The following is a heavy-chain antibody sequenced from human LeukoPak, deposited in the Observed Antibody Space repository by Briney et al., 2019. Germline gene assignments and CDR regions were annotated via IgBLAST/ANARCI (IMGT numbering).Heavy chain of an antibody. V-gene: IGHV1-69*04. D-gene: IGHD3-9*01. CDR2: IIPILGIA. CDR1: GYTFSDYS. CDR3: ARELIRFDWLFLYFDY. J-gene: IGHJ4*02. Sequence: GASVKVSCKASGYTFSDYSITWVRQAPGQGLEWMGRIIPILGIANYAQKFQGRVTITADKSTSTAYMELSSLRSEDTAVYYCARELIRFDWLFLYFDYWGQGTLVTVSS.